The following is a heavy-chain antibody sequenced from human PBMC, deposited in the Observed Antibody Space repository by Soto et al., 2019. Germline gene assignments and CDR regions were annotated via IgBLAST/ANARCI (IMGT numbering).Heavy chain of an antibody. CDR2: ISGGSGDST. J-gene: IGHJ4*02. CDR3: AKNQPSWATRAAFDY. CDR1: GFTFSNYA. Sequence: LRLSCAASGFTFSNYAMNWVRQAPGKGLEWVSGISGGSGDSTFYADSVKGRFTISRDNSKNTLHLQMNSLRTEDTAVYYCAKNQPSWATRAAFDYWGQGTLVTVSS. V-gene: IGHV3-23*01. D-gene: IGHD2-2*01.